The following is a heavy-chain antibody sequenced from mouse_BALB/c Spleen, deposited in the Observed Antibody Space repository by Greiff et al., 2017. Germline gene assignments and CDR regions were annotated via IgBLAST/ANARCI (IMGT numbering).Heavy chain of an antibody. CDR2: ISSGGSYT. J-gene: IGHJ2*01. V-gene: IGHV5-9-3*01. CDR1: GFTFSSYA. CDR3: ARHSYDGNDDYFDY. Sequence: EVKLVESGGGLVKPGGSLKLSCAASGFTFSSYAMSWVRQTPEKRLEWVATISSGGSYTYYPDSVKGRFTISRDNAKNTLYLQMSSLRSEDTAMYYCARHSYDGNDDYFDYGAKAPLSQSPQ. D-gene: IGHD2-3*01.